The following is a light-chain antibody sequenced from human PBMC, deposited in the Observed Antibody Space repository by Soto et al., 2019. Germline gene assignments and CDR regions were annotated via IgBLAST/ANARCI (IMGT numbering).Light chain of an antibody. CDR3: KSYAGSNTYV. CDR2: EVV. J-gene: IGLJ1*01. CDR1: KSDIGVYDF. Sequence: QSVLTPLPSASGSPGQSVTVSFTGTKSDIGVYDFVSWYQHHPGKAPRLIIYEVVQRPSGVPDRFSGSKSGNTASLTVSGLQAADEADYFCKSYAGSNTYVFGSGTKVTVL. V-gene: IGLV2-8*01.